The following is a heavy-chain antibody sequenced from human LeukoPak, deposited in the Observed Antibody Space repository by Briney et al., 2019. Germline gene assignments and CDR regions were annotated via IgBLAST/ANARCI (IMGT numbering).Heavy chain of an antibody. Sequence: ASVKVSCKTSGYIFNHYSISWVRQAPGQGLEWMGWINTYNGITKYAQKFQGRVAMTTDTSTRTVYMDLRGLGPDDTAVYFCATHGGWAYHDHPIGNWGQGTQVTVSS. CDR2: INTYNGIT. J-gene: IGHJ4*02. CDR3: ATHGGWAYHDHPIGN. D-gene: IGHD2-21*01. CDR1: GYIFNHYS. V-gene: IGHV1-18*04.